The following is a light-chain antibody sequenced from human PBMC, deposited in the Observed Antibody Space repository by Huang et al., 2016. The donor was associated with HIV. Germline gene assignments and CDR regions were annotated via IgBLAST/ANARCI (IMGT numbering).Light chain of an antibody. CDR2: WAS. Sequence: DIVMTQSPDSLAVSLGERATINCKSSQTVLDSSNNKNYLAWYQQKPGQPPKLLIYWASSRESGVPDRLSGSESGTDFTLTISSRQAEDVAVYYCHQYYDTPYSFGQGTKLGIK. CDR1: QTVLDSSNNKNY. J-gene: IGKJ2*01. CDR3: HQYYDTPYS. V-gene: IGKV4-1*01.